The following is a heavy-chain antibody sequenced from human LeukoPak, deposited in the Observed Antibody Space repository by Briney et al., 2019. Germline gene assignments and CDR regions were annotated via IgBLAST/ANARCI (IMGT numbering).Heavy chain of an antibody. D-gene: IGHD3-10*01. CDR3: AKDLINRVTMVRGVIPTPY. J-gene: IGHJ4*02. CDR2: ISGSGGST. Sequence: PGGSLRLSCAASGFTFSSYAMSWVRQAPGKGLEWVSAISGSGGSTYYADSVKGRFTISRDNSKNTLYLQMNSLRAEDTAVYYCAKDLINRVTMVRGVIPTPYWGQGTLVTVSS. CDR1: GFTFSSYA. V-gene: IGHV3-23*01.